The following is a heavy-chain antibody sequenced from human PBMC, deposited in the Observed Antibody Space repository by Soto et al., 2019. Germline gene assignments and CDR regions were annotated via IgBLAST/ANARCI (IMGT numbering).Heavy chain of an antibody. CDR3: ARDPGVRGYDILTGYYTGY. D-gene: IGHD3-9*01. CDR1: GGTFSSYA. Sequence: RASVKVSCKASGGTFSSYAISWVRQAPGQGLEWMGGIIPIFGTANYAQKFQGRVTITADESTSTAYMELSSLRSEDTAVYYCARDPGVRGYDILTGYYTGYWGQGTLVTVSS. V-gene: IGHV1-69*13. CDR2: IIPIFGTA. J-gene: IGHJ4*02.